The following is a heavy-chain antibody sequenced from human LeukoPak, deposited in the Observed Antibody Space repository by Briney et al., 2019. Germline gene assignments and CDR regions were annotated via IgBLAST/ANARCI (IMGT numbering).Heavy chain of an antibody. J-gene: IGHJ6*03. V-gene: IGHV1-69*01. CDR3: ARPSYGDLYYYYYMDV. D-gene: IGHD5-18*01. CDR1: VGIFSSYA. Sequence: SVKVSCKSSVGIFSSYAISWVRQAPGQGLEWMGGIIPIFGTANYAQKFQGRVTITADESQSTAYMELSSLTAEDTAVYYCARPSYGDLYYYYYMDVWGKGTTVSVSS. CDR2: IIPIFGTA.